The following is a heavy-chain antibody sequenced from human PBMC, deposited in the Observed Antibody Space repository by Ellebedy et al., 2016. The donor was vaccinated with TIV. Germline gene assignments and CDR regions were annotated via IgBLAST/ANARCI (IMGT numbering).Heavy chain of an antibody. CDR2: VFYTGNT. D-gene: IGHD1-14*01. CDR1: GGSINGFF. J-gene: IGHJ4*02. V-gene: IGHV4-59*12. Sequence: MPSETLSLTCTVSGGSINGFFCSWIRQAPGRGLEWLGYVFYTGNTYYNPSLRSRVAMSVDTSKNKFSLSLTSVTAADTAVYYCAKARDRSLDQWGQGTLVTVSS. CDR3: AKARDRSLDQ.